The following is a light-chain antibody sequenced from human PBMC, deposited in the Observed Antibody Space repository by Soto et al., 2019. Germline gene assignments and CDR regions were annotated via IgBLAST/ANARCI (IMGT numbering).Light chain of an antibody. Sequence: DIVMTQSPDSLAVSLGERATINCKSSQSVLYSSSNNNYLAWYQQKPGQPPKLLIYWASTRESGVPDRFSGSGSGTDFTLTISSLQAEDVAVYYCQQYYSIPLTFGGGTKVEIK. CDR2: WAS. V-gene: IGKV4-1*01. CDR1: QSVLYSSSNNNY. CDR3: QQYYSIPLT. J-gene: IGKJ4*01.